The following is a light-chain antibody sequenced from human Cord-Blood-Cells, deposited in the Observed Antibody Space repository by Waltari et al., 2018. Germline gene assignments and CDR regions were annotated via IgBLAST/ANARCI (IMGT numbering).Light chain of an antibody. CDR1: QSISSW. J-gene: IGKJ2*01. V-gene: IGKV1-5*01. Sequence: DIQMTQSRSTLCVSVGDSVTITCRASQSISSWLAWYQQKPGKAPKLLIYDASSLESGVPSRFSGSGSGTEFTLTISSLQPDDFATYYCQQYNSYSPVYTFGQGTKLEIK. CDR2: DAS. CDR3: QQYNSYSPVYT.